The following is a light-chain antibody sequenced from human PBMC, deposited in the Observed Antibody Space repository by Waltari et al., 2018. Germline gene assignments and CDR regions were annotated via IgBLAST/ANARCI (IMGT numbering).Light chain of an antibody. J-gene: IGLJ3*02. CDR3: MIWHSSAWV. CDR2: YKSDSDK. CDR1: SGINVGTSR. V-gene: IGLV5-45*03. Sequence: QAVLTQPSSLSASPGASASLTCTSRSGINVGTSRIYRYQQKPGSPPQYLLRYKSDSDKQQGSGVPSRFSGSKDASANAGILLISGLQSEDEADYYCMIWHSSAWVFGGGTKLTVL.